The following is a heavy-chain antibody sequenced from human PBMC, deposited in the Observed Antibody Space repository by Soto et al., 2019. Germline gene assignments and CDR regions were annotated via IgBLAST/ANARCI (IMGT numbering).Heavy chain of an antibody. CDR2: IKQDGSEK. Sequence: EVQLVESGGGFVQPGGSLSLSCADSGFTFSSYWMSWVRRAPVKGLEWVGNIKQDGSEKNYVDSVKGRFTISRDNAKNSLYLQMNSLRAEDTAVYYCARIASTGRGWDVWGQGTTVVVSS. D-gene: IGHD6-13*01. J-gene: IGHJ6*02. CDR3: ARIASTGRGWDV. CDR1: GFTFSSYW. V-gene: IGHV3-7*01.